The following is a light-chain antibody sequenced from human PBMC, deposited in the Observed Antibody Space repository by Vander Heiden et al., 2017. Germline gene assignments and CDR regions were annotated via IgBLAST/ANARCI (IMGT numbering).Light chain of an antibody. J-gene: IGKJ3*01. Sequence: DIQMTQFPSSLSASVGDRVTITCQASQDISNYLNWYQQKPGKAPKLLIYDASNLETGVPSRFSGSGSGTDFTFTISSLQPEDIATYYCQQYDNLPLTFGPGTKVDIK. V-gene: IGKV1-33*01. CDR2: DAS. CDR1: QDISNY. CDR3: QQYDNLPLT.